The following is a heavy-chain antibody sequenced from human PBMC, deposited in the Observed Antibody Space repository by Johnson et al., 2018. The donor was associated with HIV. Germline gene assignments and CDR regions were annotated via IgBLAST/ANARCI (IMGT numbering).Heavy chain of an antibody. CDR2: ISDDGSNK. D-gene: IGHD3-10*01. Sequence: HVQLVESGGGVVQPGRSLRLSCIASGFTFSRCGMHWVRQAPDKGLEWVAVISDDGSNKYYADSMKGRFTISRDNSKNTLYLQMNSLIPEDTAVYYCCYGSGTYDGPPVDIWGQGTVVIVSS. CDR1: GFTFSRCG. CDR3: CYGSGTYDGPPVDI. V-gene: IGHV3-30*03. J-gene: IGHJ3*02.